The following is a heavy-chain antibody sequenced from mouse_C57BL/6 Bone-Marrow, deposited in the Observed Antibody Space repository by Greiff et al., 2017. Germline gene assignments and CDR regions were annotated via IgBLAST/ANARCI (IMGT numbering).Heavy chain of an antibody. J-gene: IGHJ4*01. CDR2: IDPENGDT. V-gene: IGHV14-4*01. Sequence: VQLQQSGAELVRPGASVKLSCTASGFNIKDDYMHWVKQRPEQGLEWIGWIDPENGDTEYASKFQGKATITADTSSNTAYLQLSSLTSEDTAVYYCTTDGAMDDWGQGTSVTVSS. CDR1: GFNIKDDY. CDR3: TTDGAMDD.